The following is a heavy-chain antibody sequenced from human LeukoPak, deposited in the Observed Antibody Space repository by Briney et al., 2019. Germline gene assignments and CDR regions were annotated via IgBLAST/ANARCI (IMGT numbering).Heavy chain of an antibody. CDR1: GGSMNNYY. J-gene: IGHJ4*02. CDR2: SYYSGIT. Sequence: SETLSLTCTVSGGSMNNYYWNWIRQPPGKGLEWIGYSYYSGITNYNPSLKSRVNISLDTSRNQFSLNLSSVTAADTAVYYCARLGSVSMPFDYWGQGTLVTVSS. CDR3: ARLGSVSMPFDY. V-gene: IGHV4-59*08. D-gene: IGHD2/OR15-2a*01.